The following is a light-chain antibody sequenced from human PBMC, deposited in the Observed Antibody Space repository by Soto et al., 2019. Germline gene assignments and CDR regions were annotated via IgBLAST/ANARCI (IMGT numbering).Light chain of an antibody. CDR3: QQSYSTPPYT. CDR1: QSVEKD. V-gene: IGKV1-39*01. J-gene: IGKJ2*01. Sequence: DIPMTQSPSSLSASVGDRVTITCRASQSVEKDLSWYQQKPGKAPKLLIYGASRLLGGVPSRFSGSGSGTQFTLTITSLQPEDFATYFCQQSYSTPPYTFGQGTRLEV. CDR2: GAS.